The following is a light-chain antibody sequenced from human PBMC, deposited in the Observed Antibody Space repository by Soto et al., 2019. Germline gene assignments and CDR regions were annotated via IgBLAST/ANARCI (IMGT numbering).Light chain of an antibody. CDR2: EVS. V-gene: IGLV2-14*01. J-gene: IGLJ2*01. CDR3: SSYTSSSTLV. Sequence: QSALTQPASVSGSRGQSITISCTGTSSDVGCYNYVSWYQQHPGKAPKLMIYEVSNRPSGVSNRFSGSKSGNMASLTISGLQAEDEADYYCSSYTSSSTLVFGGGTQLTVL. CDR1: SSDVGCYNY.